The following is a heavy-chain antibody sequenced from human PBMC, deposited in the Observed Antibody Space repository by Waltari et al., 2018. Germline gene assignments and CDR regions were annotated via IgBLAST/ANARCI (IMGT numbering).Heavy chain of an antibody. V-gene: IGHV3-7*01. Sequence: VESGGGLVQPGASLSLSCAASGFTFNTYGLSWVRQAPGKGLEWVANIKTEGSEKYYVDPVKGRFTISRDNAKNSLSLQMSTLRDEDTGRYYCARDWSGSGRGINYWGQGTLVTVSS. CDR1: GFTFNTYG. J-gene: IGHJ4*02. CDR3: ARDWSGSGRGINY. D-gene: IGHD3-3*01. CDR2: IKTEGSEK.